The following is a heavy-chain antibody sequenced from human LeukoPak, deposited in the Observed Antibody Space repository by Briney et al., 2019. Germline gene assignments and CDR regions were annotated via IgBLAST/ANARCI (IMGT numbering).Heavy chain of an antibody. D-gene: IGHD6-19*01. J-gene: IGHJ4*02. Sequence: PGGSLRLSGAASGFTFSSYAMSWVRQAPGKGLEWVSTFSGSGGSTYYADSVKGRFTISRDNSKNTLYLQMNSLRAEDTAVYFCAKGHYSSGWTPHFDYWGQGTLVTVSS. CDR3: AKGHYSSGWTPHFDY. V-gene: IGHV3-23*01. CDR2: FSGSGGST. CDR1: GFTFSSYA.